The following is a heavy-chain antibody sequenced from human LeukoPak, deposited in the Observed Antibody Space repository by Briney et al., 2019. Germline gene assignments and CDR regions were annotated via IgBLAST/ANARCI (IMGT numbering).Heavy chain of an antibody. V-gene: IGHV4-39*07. CDR2: IYYSGST. CDR1: GGSISSSSYY. CDR3: ARDPGYSSSWYAPYYYYYMDV. D-gene: IGHD6-13*01. Sequence: NTSETLSLTCTVSGGSISSSSYYWGWIRQPPGKGLEWIGSIYYSGSTYYNPSLKSRVTISVDTSKNQFSLKLSSVTAADTAVYYCARDPGYSSSWYAPYYYYYMDVWGKGTTVTVSS. J-gene: IGHJ6*03.